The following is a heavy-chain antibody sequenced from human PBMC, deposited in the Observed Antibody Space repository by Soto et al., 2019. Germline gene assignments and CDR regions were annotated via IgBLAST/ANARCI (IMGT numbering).Heavy chain of an antibody. CDR3: ARSNYGSGRDYYYYYYGMDV. J-gene: IGHJ6*02. V-gene: IGHV5-51*01. CDR2: IYPGDSGT. CDR1: GYSFTSYW. D-gene: IGHD3-10*01. Sequence: PGESLKISCKGSGYSFTSYWIGWVRQMPGKGLEWMGIIYPGDSGTRYSPSFQGQVTISADKSISTAYLQWSSLKASDTAMYYCARSNYGSGRDYYYYYYGMDVWGQGTTVTVSS.